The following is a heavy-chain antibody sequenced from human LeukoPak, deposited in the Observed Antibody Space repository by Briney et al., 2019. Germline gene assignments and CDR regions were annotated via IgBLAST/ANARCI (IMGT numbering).Heavy chain of an antibody. CDR2: INPSGGRT. CDR3: ARGAGEALYYFDN. Sequence: GASVKVSCKASGYTFTSYQMHLVRQAPGQGLEWMGMINPSGGRTGYAQKFQGRVIMTRDSSTTTVYMELSSLRSEDTAVYYCARGAGEALYYFDNWGQGTLVPDSS. CDR1: GYTFTSYQ. V-gene: IGHV1-46*01. J-gene: IGHJ4*02. D-gene: IGHD3-10*01.